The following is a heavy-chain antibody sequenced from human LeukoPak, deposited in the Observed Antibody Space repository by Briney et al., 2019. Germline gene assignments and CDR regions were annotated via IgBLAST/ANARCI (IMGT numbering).Heavy chain of an antibody. Sequence: SETLSLTCTVSGGSTSSGSYYWSWIRQPAGRGLEWIGRIYTRGTTNSNTSLKSRVTISVDTSKNQCALKLSSVAAADTAVHHCARVTSSGYYYYYMDVWGKGTTVTVSS. CDR2: IYTRGTT. CDR3: ARVTSSGYYYYYMDV. D-gene: IGHD6-19*01. V-gene: IGHV4-61*02. CDR1: GGSTSSGSYY. J-gene: IGHJ6*03.